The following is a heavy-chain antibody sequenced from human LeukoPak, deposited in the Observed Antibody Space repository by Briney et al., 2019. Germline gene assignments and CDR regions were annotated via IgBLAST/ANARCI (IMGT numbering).Heavy chain of an antibody. D-gene: IGHD2-2*01. V-gene: IGHV5-51*01. J-gene: IGHJ6*03. Sequence: GESLKLSCRGSGYSFATHWIGWVRQMPGKGLEWMGITYPGDSDTRYSPSFQGQVTISADKSISTAYLQWGSLKASDTATYYCARGGRGSCTSTSCYTNYMDVWGKGTTVTVSS. CDR2: TYPGDSDT. CDR3: ARGGRGSCTSTSCYTNYMDV. CDR1: GYSFATHW.